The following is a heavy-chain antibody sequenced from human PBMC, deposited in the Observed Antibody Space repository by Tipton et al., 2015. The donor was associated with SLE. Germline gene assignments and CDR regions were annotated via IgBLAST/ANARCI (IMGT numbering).Heavy chain of an antibody. CDR2: IYDRGNT. V-gene: IGHV4-39*07. J-gene: IGHJ6*03. CDR1: GGSISSSSYY. D-gene: IGHD2-2*01. Sequence: TLSLTCTVSGGSISSSSYYWGWSRQPPGKGLEWIGSIYDRGNTYYNPSLKSRVTISVDTSKNQFSLKLSSVTAADTAVYYCATLQVVPAAIYYYYYMDVWGKGTTVTVSS. CDR3: ATLQVVPAAIYYYYYMDV.